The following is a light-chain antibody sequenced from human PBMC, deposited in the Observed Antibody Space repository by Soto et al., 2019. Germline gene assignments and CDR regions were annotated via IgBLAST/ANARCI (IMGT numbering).Light chain of an antibody. CDR1: LNVNSY. CDR2: DAS. V-gene: IGKV3-11*01. J-gene: IGKJ5*01. CDR3: QQRQYWPPIT. Sequence: LSLSLATLSLTPGERATLSCRASLNVNSYLAWYQQKPGQAPRLLIYDASNRAAGIPARFSGSGSGTDFTLTISSLEPEDFAIYYCQQRQYWPPITFGQR.